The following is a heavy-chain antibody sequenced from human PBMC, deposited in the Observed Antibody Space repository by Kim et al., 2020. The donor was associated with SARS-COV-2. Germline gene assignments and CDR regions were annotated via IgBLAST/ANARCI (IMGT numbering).Heavy chain of an antibody. V-gene: IGHV1-69*13. CDR3: ASSYIVVVVAAYYGMDV. Sequence: SVKVSCKASGGTFSSYAISWVRQAPGQGLEWMGGIIPIFGTANYAQKFQGRVTITADESTSTAYMELSSLRSEDTAVYYCASSYIVVVVAAYYGMDVWGQGATVTVSS. CDR1: GGTFSSYA. CDR2: IIPIFGTA. D-gene: IGHD2-15*01. J-gene: IGHJ6*01.